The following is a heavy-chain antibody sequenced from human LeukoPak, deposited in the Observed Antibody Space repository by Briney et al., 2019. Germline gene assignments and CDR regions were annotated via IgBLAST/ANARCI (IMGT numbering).Heavy chain of an antibody. CDR3: ARGAYFDY. CDR2: ISYDGSNK. J-gene: IGHJ4*02. CDR1: GFTFSGYA. V-gene: IGHV3-30*01. Sequence: PGGSLRLSCAASGFTFSGYAMHWVRQAPGKGLEWVAVISYDGSNKYYADSVKGRFTISRDNSKNTLYLQMNSLRAEDTAVYYCARGAYFDYWGQGTLVTVSS.